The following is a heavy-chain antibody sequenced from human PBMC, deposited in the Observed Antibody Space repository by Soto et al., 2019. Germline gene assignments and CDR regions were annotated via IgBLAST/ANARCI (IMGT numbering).Heavy chain of an antibody. CDR3: ATSSYCSGGSCYPIHDAFDI. CDR1: GFTFSSYD. Sequence: EVQLVESGGGLVQPGGSLRLSCAASGFTFSSYDMHWVRQATGKGLEWVSAIGTAGDTYYPGSVKGRFTSSRENAKNSLYLQMNSLRAEDTAVYYCATSSYCSGGSCYPIHDAFDIWGQGTMVTVSS. CDR2: IGTAGDT. V-gene: IGHV3-13*01. J-gene: IGHJ3*02. D-gene: IGHD2-15*01.